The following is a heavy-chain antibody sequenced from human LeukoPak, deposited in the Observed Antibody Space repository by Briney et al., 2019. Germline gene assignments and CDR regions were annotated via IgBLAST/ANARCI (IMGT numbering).Heavy chain of an antibody. D-gene: IGHD3-10*01. V-gene: IGHV4-34*01. Sequence: SETLSLTCAVYGGSFSGYYWSWIRQPPGKGLEWIGEINHSGSTNYNPSLKSRVTISVDTSKNQFSLKLSSVTAADTAVYYCARDIEYGSGNFDYWGQGTLVTVSS. CDR3: ARDIEYGSGNFDY. CDR1: GGSFSGYY. J-gene: IGHJ4*02. CDR2: INHSGST.